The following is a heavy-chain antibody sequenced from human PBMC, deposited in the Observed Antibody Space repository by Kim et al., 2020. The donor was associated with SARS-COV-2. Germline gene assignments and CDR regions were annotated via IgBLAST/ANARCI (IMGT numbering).Heavy chain of an antibody. CDR3: AKDRSLSSSWYDAFDI. D-gene: IGHD6-13*01. Sequence: GGSLRLSCAASGFTFGDYAMHWVRQAPGKGLEWVSGISWNSGSIGYADSVKGRFTISRDNAKNSLYLQMNSLRAEDTALYYCAKDRSLSSSWYDAFDIWGQGTMVTVSS. J-gene: IGHJ3*02. V-gene: IGHV3-9*01. CDR2: ISWNSGSI. CDR1: GFTFGDYA.